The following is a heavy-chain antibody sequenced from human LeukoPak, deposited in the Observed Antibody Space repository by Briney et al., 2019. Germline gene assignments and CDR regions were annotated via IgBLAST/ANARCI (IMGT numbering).Heavy chain of an antibody. V-gene: IGHV3-64*05. D-gene: IGHD6-13*01. CDR3: ARDGIAAAGTEGYYFDS. Sequence: PGGSLRLSCSASGFPFGTYAMHWVRQAPGKGLEHVSAISSNGGSTYYADSVKGRFTISRDNFKNTLYFQMSSLRAEDTAVYYCARDGIAAAGTEGYYFDSWGQGTLVTVSS. CDR2: ISSNGGST. CDR1: GFPFGTYA. J-gene: IGHJ4*02.